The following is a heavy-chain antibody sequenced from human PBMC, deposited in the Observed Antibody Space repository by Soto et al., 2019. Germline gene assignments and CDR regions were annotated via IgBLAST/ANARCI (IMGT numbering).Heavy chain of an antibody. Sequence: QVQLQQWGAGLVKPSETLSLSCAVYGQSFSGHSWAWIRQPPGKGLEWIGEINESGSTYYNPSLKSRVPISTDTSKNQFSLKLSSVSDADTAAYFCARGSGIVALPGELEDVNYDYWGQGTLVNVSS. V-gene: IGHV4-34*01. CDR1: GQSFSGHS. CDR3: ARGSGIVALPGELEDVNYDY. D-gene: IGHD1-1*01. CDR2: INESGST. J-gene: IGHJ4*02.